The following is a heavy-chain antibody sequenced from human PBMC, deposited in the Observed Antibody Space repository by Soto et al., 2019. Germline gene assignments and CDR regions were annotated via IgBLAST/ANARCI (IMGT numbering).Heavy chain of an antibody. CDR2: IWYDGSNK. CDR3: AKDRIAIGE. D-gene: IGHD2-21*01. CDR1: GFTFSNYG. V-gene: IGHV3-33*06. J-gene: IGHJ4*02. Sequence: QVQLVESGGGVVQPGRSLRLSCAASGFTFSNYGMHWVRQAPGKGLEWVAVIWYDGSNKYYADSVKGRFTISRDNSKNTLYLQMNSRRAEDTAVYYCAKDRIAIGEWGQGTLVTVSS.